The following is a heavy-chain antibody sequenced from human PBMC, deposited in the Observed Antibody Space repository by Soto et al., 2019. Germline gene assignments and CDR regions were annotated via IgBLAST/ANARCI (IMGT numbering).Heavy chain of an antibody. CDR2: IWYDGSNK. CDR3: ARDSPGGSSWPLDY. Sequence: ESGGGVVQPGRSLRLSCAASGFTFSSSGMHWVRQAPGKGLEWVAVIWYDGSNKYYADSVKGRFTISRDNSKNTLYLQMNSLRAEDTAVYYCARDSPGGSSWPLDYWGQGTLVTVSS. D-gene: IGHD6-13*01. V-gene: IGHV3-33*01. J-gene: IGHJ4*02. CDR1: GFTFSSSG.